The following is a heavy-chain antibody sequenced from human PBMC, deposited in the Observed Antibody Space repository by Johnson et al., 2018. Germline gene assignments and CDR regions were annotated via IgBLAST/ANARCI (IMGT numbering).Heavy chain of an antibody. CDR2: IDHSGST. CDR1: GGSFSDYY. D-gene: IGHD6-13*01. V-gene: IGHV4-34*01. CDR3: ARGWYPRGY. J-gene: IGHJ1*01. Sequence: QVQLQQWGAGLLKPSETLSLICAVSGGSFSDYYWSWIRQSPGKGLEWIGEIDHSGSTNHNPSLKSRVTISVDTSKNQCSRKLTSVTAADTAGYYCARGWYPRGYWGQGTLVTVSS.